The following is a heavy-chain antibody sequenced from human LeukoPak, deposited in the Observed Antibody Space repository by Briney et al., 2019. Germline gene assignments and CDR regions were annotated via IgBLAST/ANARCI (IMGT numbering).Heavy chain of an antibody. D-gene: IGHD1-26*01. CDR1: GFAFSGYA. J-gene: IGHJ4*02. Sequence: GGSLRLSCTVSGFAFSGYAMSWVRQAPGKGPEWVSSIGARGDVTYSADSVKGRFTISRDDSKRTLFLQMNSLRAEDTAVYYCAKVHYTASFPGSFPGRNYFDSWGQGSLVAVSS. CDR3: AKVHYTASFPGSFPGRNYFDS. V-gene: IGHV3-23*01. CDR2: IGARGDVT.